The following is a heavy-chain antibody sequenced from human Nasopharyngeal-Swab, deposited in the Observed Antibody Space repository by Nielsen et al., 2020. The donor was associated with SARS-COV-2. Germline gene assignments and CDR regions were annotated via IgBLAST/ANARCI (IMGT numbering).Heavy chain of an antibody. Sequence: SVKVSCKASGFTFTSSAVQWVRQARGQRLEWIGWIVVGSGDTNYAQKSQERVTITRDMSTSTAYMELTSLRSEDTAVYYYAAYDYGDEEGMDVWGQGTTVTVSS. J-gene: IGHJ6*02. D-gene: IGHD4-17*01. CDR2: IVVGSGDT. CDR3: AAYDYGDEEGMDV. V-gene: IGHV1-58*01. CDR1: GFTFTSSA.